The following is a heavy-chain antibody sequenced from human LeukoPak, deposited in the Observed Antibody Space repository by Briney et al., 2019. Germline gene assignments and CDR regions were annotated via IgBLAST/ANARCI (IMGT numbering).Heavy chain of an antibody. V-gene: IGHV3-23*01. Sequence: GGSLRLSCAASGFTFSSYAMSWVRQAPGKGLEWVSAISGSGGSTYYADSVKGRFTISRDNAKNSLYLQMNSLRAEDTAVYYCARDLSPSYYDFWSGGKGPTYNWFDHWGQGTLVTVSS. CDR1: GFTFSSYA. CDR3: ARDLSPSYYDFWSGGKGPTYNWFDH. CDR2: ISGSGGST. D-gene: IGHD3-3*01. J-gene: IGHJ5*02.